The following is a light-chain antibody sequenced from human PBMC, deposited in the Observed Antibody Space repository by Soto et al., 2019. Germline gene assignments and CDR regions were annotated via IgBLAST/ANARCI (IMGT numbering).Light chain of an antibody. CDR1: SSNIGAGYD. CDR2: GNS. Sequence: QSVLTQPPSVSGAPGQGVTMSCTGSSSNIGAGYDVHWYQHLPGTAPKLLIYGNSNRPSGVPDRFSGSKSATSASLAIIGLQPEDEADYYCQSYDNSLGGYVFGSGTKVTVL. CDR3: QSYDNSLGGYV. V-gene: IGLV1-40*01. J-gene: IGLJ1*01.